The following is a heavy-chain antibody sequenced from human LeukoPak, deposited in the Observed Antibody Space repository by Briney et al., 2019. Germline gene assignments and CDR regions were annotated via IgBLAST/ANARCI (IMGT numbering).Heavy chain of an antibody. CDR3: ARDLGGTPFDY. CDR2: IYASGFT. Sequence: SETLSLTCTVSGGSISSGSYYWSWIRQPAGKGLEWFGRIYASGFTNYNPSLKSRVTISVDTSKNQFSLKLSSVTAADTAVYYCARDLGGTPFDYWGQGTLVTVSS. D-gene: IGHD1-1*01. V-gene: IGHV4-61*02. CDR1: GGSISSGSYY. J-gene: IGHJ4*02.